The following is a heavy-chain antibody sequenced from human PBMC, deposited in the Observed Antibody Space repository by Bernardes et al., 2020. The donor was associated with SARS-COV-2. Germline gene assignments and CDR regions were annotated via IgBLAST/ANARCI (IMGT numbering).Heavy chain of an antibody. CDR2: IGGDGNT. V-gene: IGHV3-23*01. J-gene: IGHJ4*02. CDR3: AKDLFWWQVDY. CDR1: GFTFSTNA. D-gene: IGHD2-8*02. Sequence: GGSLRLSCAVSGFTFSTNAMSWVRQAPGKGLEWVSGIGGDGNTHYADSVRGRFSISRDNFKNMLFLQMDSLRAEDTAMYYCAKDLFWWQVDYWGQGGLVTVSS.